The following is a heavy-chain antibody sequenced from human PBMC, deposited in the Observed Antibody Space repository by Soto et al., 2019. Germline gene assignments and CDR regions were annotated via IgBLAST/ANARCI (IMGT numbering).Heavy chain of an antibody. Sequence: GSLRLSCAASGFTFSSYWMHWVRQAPGKGLVWVSRINSDGSSTSYADSVKGRFTISRDNAKNTLYLQMNSLRAEDTAVYYCARDCARYCSTTHWFPHKTYYYYGMDVWGQGTTVTAP. J-gene: IGHJ6*02. CDR3: ARDCARYCSTTHWFPHKTYYYYGMDV. V-gene: IGHV3-74*01. CDR1: GFTFSSYW. CDR2: INSDGSST. D-gene: IGHD2-2*01.